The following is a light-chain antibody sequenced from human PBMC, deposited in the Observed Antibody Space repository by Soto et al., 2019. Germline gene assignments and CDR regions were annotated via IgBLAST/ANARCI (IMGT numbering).Light chain of an antibody. J-gene: IGLJ2*01. Sequence: QSALTQPRSVSGSPGQSVTISCTGTSSDVGGYNYVSWYQQHPGKAPKLMIYDVSKRPSGVPDRFSGYKSGNTASLTISGLQAEDEADYYCCSYAGSYTLVVFGGGTQLTV. V-gene: IGLV2-11*01. CDR3: CSYAGSYTLVV. CDR1: SSDVGGYNY. CDR2: DVS.